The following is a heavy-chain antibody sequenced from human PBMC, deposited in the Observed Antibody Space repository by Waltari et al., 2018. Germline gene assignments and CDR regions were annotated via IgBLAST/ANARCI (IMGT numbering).Heavy chain of an antibody. D-gene: IGHD5-12*01. Sequence: QVPQQQWGAGLLKPSETLSLTCGVSGGSFFGYYWSWIRQPPGKGLEWLGEIAHSGRTNYNPSLKSRITISIDTANNQFSLNRTSATAADTAVYYCVRGGWLRPFDYWGQGSLLVVSS. J-gene: IGHJ4*02. CDR2: IAHSGRT. CDR1: GGSFFGYY. CDR3: VRGGWLRPFDY. V-gene: IGHV4-34*01.